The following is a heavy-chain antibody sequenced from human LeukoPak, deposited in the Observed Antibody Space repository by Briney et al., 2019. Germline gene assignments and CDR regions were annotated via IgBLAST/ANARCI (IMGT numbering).Heavy chain of an antibody. J-gene: IGHJ4*02. Sequence: SETLSLTCTVSGGSMSSYYWSWIRQPPGKGLEWIGYIYSSGDTNYNPSLKSRVSISVDTSKNQFSLKLSSVTAADTATYYCSRESGAFCPFGYWGQGTLVIVSS. V-gene: IGHV4-59*12. CDR2: IYSSGDT. CDR1: GGSMSSYY. CDR3: SRESGAFCPFGY. D-gene: IGHD1-26*01.